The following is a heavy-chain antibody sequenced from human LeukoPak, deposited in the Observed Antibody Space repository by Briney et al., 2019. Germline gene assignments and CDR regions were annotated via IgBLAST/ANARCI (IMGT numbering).Heavy chain of an antibody. V-gene: IGHV1-18*04. CDR1: GYTLSNHA. CDR3: ARDRSSFSYAFDI. D-gene: IGHD6-6*01. CDR2: ISTYSDNR. J-gene: IGHJ3*02. Sequence: ASVKVSCKGSGYTLSNHAFSWVRQAPGQRLEWMGWISTYSDNRRYSPKFQGTVTITTDTSASTAYMELSSLRSEDTAVYYCARDRSSFSYAFDIWGQGTMVTVSS.